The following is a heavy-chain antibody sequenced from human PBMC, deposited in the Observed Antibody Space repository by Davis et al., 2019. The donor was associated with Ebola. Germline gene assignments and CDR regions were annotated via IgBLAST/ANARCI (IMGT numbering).Heavy chain of an antibody. V-gene: IGHV7-4-1*02. CDR2: INPSTGKS. Sequence: ASVKVSCKASGYTFTSNALSWVRQAPGQGLEWMGWINPSTGKSSYAQAFTGRFVFSLDTSVSTAYLQISSLKAEDTAVYYCARDGSSWKYYYYGMDVWGKGTTVTVSS. J-gene: IGHJ6*04. D-gene: IGHD6-13*01. CDR1: GYTFTSNA. CDR3: ARDGSSWKYYYYGMDV.